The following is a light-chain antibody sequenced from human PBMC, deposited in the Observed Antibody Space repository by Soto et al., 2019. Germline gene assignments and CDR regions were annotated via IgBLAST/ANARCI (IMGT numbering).Light chain of an antibody. J-gene: IGLJ1*01. V-gene: IGLV1-40*01. CDR3: QSYDSSLSGSYV. CDR2: GNS. Sequence: QSVLTQPPSVSGAPGQRVTISCTGSSSNIGAGYDVHWYQQLPGTDPKLLIYGNSNRPSGVPDRFSGSKSGTSASLAITGLQAEDEADYYCQSYDSSLSGSYVFGTGTKVTVL. CDR1: SSNIGAGYD.